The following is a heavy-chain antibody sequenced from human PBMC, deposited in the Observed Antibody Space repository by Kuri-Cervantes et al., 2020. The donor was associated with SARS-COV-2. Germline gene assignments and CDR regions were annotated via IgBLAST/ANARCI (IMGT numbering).Heavy chain of an antibody. D-gene: IGHD6-19*01. CDR1: GYTFTSYA. J-gene: IGHJ4*02. CDR2: INAGNGNT. V-gene: IGHV1-3*01. CDR3: ASDGVSGSRSLDF. Sequence: ASVKVSCKASGYTFTSYAMHWVRQAPGQRLEWMGWINAGNGNTKYSQKFQGRVTITRDTSASTAYLELSGLKTEDTALYYCASDGVSGSRSLDFWGQGTLVTVSS.